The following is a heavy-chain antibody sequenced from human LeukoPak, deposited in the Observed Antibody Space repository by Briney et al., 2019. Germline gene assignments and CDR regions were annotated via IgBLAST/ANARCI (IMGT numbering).Heavy chain of an antibody. CDR1: GFIFRSYG. CDR2: ISYDGSNK. Sequence: PGGSLRLSCAASGFIFRSYGMQWVRQAPGKGLEWVAVISYDGSNKFYVDSVKGRFTISRDNSKNTLYLQMNSLRPEDTALYYCAKISIGYWGQGTLVTVSS. CDR3: AKISIGY. J-gene: IGHJ4*02. V-gene: IGHV3-30*18.